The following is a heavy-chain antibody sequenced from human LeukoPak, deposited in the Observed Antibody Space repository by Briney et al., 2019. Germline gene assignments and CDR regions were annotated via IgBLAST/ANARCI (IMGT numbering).Heavy chain of an antibody. CDR3: ARAQAYYYYYGMDV. J-gene: IGHJ6*02. Sequence: GGSLRLSCAASGFTFSSYWMSWVRQAPGKGLEWVANIEQDGSEKYYVDSVKGRFTISRDNAKNSLYLQMNSLRAEDTAVYYCARAQAYYYYYGMDVWGQGTTVTVSS. V-gene: IGHV3-7*01. CDR2: IEQDGSEK. CDR1: GFTFSSYW.